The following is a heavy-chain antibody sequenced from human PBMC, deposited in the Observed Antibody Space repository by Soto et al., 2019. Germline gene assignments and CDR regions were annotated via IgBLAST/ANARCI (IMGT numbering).Heavy chain of an antibody. CDR2: INHSGST. Sequence: SDTLSLTCVVYGWPFSGYYWHLIRQPQGRGLEWIGEINHSGSTNYNPSLKSRVTISVDTSKNQFSLKLSSVTAADTAVYYCARHPGYYDILTGYTTYYFDYWGQGILVTVS. CDR1: GWPFSGYY. J-gene: IGHJ4*02. CDR3: ARHPGYYDILTGYTTYYFDY. V-gene: IGHV4-34*01. D-gene: IGHD3-9*01.